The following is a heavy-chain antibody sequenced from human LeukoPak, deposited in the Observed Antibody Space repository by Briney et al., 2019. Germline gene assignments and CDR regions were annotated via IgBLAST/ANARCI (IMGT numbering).Heavy chain of an antibody. CDR3: ARSTTTMVRGVIKTTTTWYSYYYMDV. CDR2: IRQDGSEK. Sequence: GGSLRLSCVASRFTFSSFSVSWVRQAPGKGLEWVANIRQDGSEKYYVDSVKGRFTISRDNAKNSLYLQMNSLRAGDTAVYYCARSTTTMVRGVIKTTTTWYSYYYMDVWGKGTTVTVSS. CDR1: RFTFSSFS. J-gene: IGHJ6*03. D-gene: IGHD3-10*01. V-gene: IGHV3-7*01.